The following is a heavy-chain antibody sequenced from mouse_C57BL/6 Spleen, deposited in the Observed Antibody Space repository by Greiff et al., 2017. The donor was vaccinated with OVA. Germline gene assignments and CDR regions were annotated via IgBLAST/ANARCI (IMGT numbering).Heavy chain of an antibody. J-gene: IGHJ4*01. CDR2: INPNNGGT. CDR1: GYTFTDYN. D-gene: IGHD2-4*01. CDR3: ARGVDYDGAMDY. V-gene: IGHV1-18*01. Sequence: VHVKQSGPELVKPGASVKIPCKASGYTFTDYNMDWVKQSHGKSLEWIGDINPNNGGTIYNQKFKGKATLTVDKSSSPAYMELRSLTSEDTAVYYCARGVDYDGAMDYWGQGTSVTVSS.